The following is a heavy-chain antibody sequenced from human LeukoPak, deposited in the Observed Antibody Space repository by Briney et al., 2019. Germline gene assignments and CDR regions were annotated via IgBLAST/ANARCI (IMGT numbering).Heavy chain of an antibody. CDR1: GYTFTSYD. Sequence: ASVKVSCKASGYTFTSYDINWVRQATGQGLEWLGWMNPNSGNTGYAQKFQGRVTMTSNTSISTAYMELSSLRSEDTGVYYCARIGGMDLDDAFDIWGQGTMVTVSS. CDR3: ARIGGMDLDDAFDI. V-gene: IGHV1-8*01. D-gene: IGHD5-12*01. J-gene: IGHJ3*02. CDR2: MNPNSGNT.